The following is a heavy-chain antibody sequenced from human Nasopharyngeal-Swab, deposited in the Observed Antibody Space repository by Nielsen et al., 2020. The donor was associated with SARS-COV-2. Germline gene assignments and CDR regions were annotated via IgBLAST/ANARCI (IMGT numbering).Heavy chain of an antibody. CDR1: GCTFSSYA. D-gene: IGHD3-22*01. V-gene: IGHV3-23*01. CDR2: ISGSGGST. Sequence: YWTACGCTFSSYAMSWVRQAPGKGLEWVSAISGSGGSTYYADSVKGRFTISRDNSKNTLYLQMNSLRAEDTAVYYCARKNYYDSSGYYLVHFYYYYYGMDVWGQGTTVTVSS. J-gene: IGHJ6*02. CDR3: ARKNYYDSSGYYLVHFYYYYYGMDV.